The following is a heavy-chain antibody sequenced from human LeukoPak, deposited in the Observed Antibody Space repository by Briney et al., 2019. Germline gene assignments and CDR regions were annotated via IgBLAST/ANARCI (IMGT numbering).Heavy chain of an antibody. CDR2: ISSGGTYE. J-gene: IGHJ4*02. Sequence: GKSLRLSCAASGFTFSNYAMHWVRQAPGKGLEWVSLISSGGTYEYYADSVKGRFTISRDNSKNTLYLQLNSLRAEDTAVYYCARDSTYYYDSGSSGPHYFDNWGQGTLVIVSS. D-gene: IGHD3-10*01. CDR3: ARDSTYYYDSGSSGPHYFDN. CDR1: GFTFSNYA. V-gene: IGHV3-30*01.